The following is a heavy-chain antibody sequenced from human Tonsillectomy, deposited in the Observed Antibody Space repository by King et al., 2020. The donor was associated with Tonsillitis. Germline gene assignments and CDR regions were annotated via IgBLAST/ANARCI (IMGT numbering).Heavy chain of an antibody. J-gene: IGHJ4*02. CDR1: GFTFSSYS. CDR3: AKRFSSNSGAFDY. CDR2: ISSSSTYI. D-gene: IGHD2-21*01. V-gene: IGHV3-21*04. Sequence: VQLVESGGGLVKPGGSLRLSCAASGFTFSSYSMNWVRQAPGKGLEWVSSISSSSTYIYLVDSGKGRFTISRDNSKSTLYLLMTSLRAEDTAIYYCAKRFSSNSGAFDYWGQGTLVSVSS.